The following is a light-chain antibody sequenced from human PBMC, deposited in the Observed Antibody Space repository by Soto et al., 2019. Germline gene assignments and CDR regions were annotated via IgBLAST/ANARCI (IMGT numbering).Light chain of an antibody. CDR2: SNN. V-gene: IGLV1-47*02. CDR3: QSFDSSRFYV. J-gene: IGLJ1*01. Sequence: QSVLTQPPSASGTPGQRVTISCSGSSSNIGSNYVYWYQQLPGTAPKLLIYSNNQRPSGVPDRFSGSKSGTSASLAISGLRSEDEADYYCQSFDSSRFYVFGNGKKVIV. CDR1: SSNIGSNY.